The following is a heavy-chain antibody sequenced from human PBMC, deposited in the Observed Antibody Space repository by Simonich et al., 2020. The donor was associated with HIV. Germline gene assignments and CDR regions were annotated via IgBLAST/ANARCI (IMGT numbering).Heavy chain of an antibody. J-gene: IGHJ4*02. V-gene: IGHV4-38-2*02. Sequence: QVQLQQWGAGLLKPSETLSLTCAVSGYSINSGYYWAWIRQPPGKGLEWLGNVYHSGITYNNPSRKKRVTISVDTSKNQFSLRLTSVTAADTAVYYCAREVVATTDYWGQGTLVTVSS. CDR2: VYHSGIT. CDR1: GYSINSGYY. CDR3: AREVVATTDY. D-gene: IGHD5-12*01.